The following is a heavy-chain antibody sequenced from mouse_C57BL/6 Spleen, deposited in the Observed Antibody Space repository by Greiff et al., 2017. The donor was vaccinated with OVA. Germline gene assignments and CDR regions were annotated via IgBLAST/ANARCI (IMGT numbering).Heavy chain of an antibody. Sequence: VQLQQSGPELVKPGASVKISCKASGYAFSSSWMNWVKQRPGKGLEWIGRIYPGDGDTNYNGKFKGKATLTADKSSSTAYMQLSSLTSEDSAVXFCAYYYGFAYWGQGTLVTVSA. J-gene: IGHJ3*01. D-gene: IGHD1-1*01. CDR1: GYAFSSSW. V-gene: IGHV1-82*01. CDR3: AYYYGFAY. CDR2: IYPGDGDT.